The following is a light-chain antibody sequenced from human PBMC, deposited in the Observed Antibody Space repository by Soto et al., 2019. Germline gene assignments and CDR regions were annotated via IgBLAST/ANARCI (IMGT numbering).Light chain of an antibody. J-gene: IGKJ2*01. V-gene: IGKV3-15*01. CDR1: QSISTE. CDR2: SAS. Sequence: EIVMTQSPATLSVSPGERATLSCRASQSISTELAWYQQKPGQPPRLLIYSASTRATGVPARFTGSGSGSEFTLTISGLQYEDFAVYYCQQGHHWPLTFGQGTRLEI. CDR3: QQGHHWPLT.